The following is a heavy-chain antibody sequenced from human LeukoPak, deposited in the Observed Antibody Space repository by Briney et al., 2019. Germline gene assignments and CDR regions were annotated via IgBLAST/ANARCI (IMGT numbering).Heavy chain of an antibody. Sequence: SETLSLTCTVSGGSINYWSWIRQPAGKGLEWIGRIYTSGSTNYNPSLKSRVTISVDTSKNQFSLKLSSVTAADTALYYCARAYSSSWYWNWFDPWGQGTLVTVSS. CDR1: GGSINY. J-gene: IGHJ5*02. CDR3: ARAYSSSWYWNWFDP. D-gene: IGHD6-13*01. CDR2: IYTSGST. V-gene: IGHV4-4*07.